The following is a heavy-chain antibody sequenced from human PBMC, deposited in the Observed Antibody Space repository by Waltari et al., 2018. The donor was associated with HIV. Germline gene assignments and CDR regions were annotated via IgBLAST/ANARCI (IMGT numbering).Heavy chain of an antibody. CDR1: GGSFSGYY. CDR2: INHGGSS. Sequence: QVQLQQWGAGLLKPSETLSLTCAVYGGSFSGYYWSWSRQPPGKWLEWIGEINHGGSSNHDPPLKSRVTISVDTSKNQFSRKLSSVTTADTAVYYCARTNPTVTVPFDYWGQGTLVTVAS. D-gene: IGHD4-17*01. V-gene: IGHV4-34*01. J-gene: IGHJ4*02. CDR3: ARTNPTVTVPFDY.